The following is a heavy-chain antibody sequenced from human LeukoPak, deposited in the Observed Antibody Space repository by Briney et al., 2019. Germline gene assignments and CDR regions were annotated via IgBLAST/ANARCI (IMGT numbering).Heavy chain of an antibody. Sequence: PSGTLSLTCAVYGGSLSGYYWSWIRQPPGKGLEWIGYIYYSGSTNYNPSLKSRVTISVDTSKNQFSLKLSSVTAADTAVYYCAKDDAWLQYSDWGQGTLVTVSS. CDR3: AKDDAWLQYSD. V-gene: IGHV4-59*01. J-gene: IGHJ4*02. D-gene: IGHD5-24*01. CDR2: IYYSGST. CDR1: GGSLSGYY.